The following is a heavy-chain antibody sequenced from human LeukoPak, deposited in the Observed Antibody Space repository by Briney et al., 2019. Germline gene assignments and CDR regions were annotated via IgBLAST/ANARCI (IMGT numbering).Heavy chain of an antibody. CDR2: IYYSGST. J-gene: IGHJ3*02. V-gene: IGHV4-61*01. CDR1: GGSISSSSYY. Sequence: KPSQTLSLTCTVSGGSISSSSYYWGWIRQPPGKGLEWIGYIYYSGSTNYNPSLKSRVTISVDTSKNQFSLKLSSVTAADTAVYYCARDFCSSTSCYRPLDAFDIWGQGTMVTVSS. D-gene: IGHD2-2*02. CDR3: ARDFCSSTSCYRPLDAFDI.